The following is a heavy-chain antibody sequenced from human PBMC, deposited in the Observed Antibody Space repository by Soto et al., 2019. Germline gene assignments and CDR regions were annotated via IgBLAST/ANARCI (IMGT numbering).Heavy chain of an antibody. Sequence: PGGSLRLSCAASGFTFSSYGMHWVRQAPGKGLEWVAVIWYDGSNKYYADSVKGRFTISRDNSKNTLYLQMNSLRAEDTAVYYCARDRDTAMVLHPWAQGTLVTSPQ. J-gene: IGHJ5*02. CDR3: ARDRDTAMVLHP. D-gene: IGHD5-18*01. V-gene: IGHV3-33*01. CDR1: GFTFSSYG. CDR2: IWYDGSNK.